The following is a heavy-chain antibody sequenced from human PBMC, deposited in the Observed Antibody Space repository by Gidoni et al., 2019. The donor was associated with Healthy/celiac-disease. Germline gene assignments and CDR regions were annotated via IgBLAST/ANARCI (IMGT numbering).Heavy chain of an antibody. D-gene: IGHD6-6*01. Sequence: QVQLQESGPGLVKPSQTLSLTCTVSGGSISSGDYYWSWIRQPPGMGLEWIGYIYYSGSTYYNPSLKSRVTISVDTTKNQCALKLSSVTAADTAVYYCAREARYSSASETDYWGQGTLVTVSS. CDR3: AREARYSSASETDY. V-gene: IGHV4-30-4*01. CDR2: IYYSGST. J-gene: IGHJ4*02. CDR1: GGSISSGDYY.